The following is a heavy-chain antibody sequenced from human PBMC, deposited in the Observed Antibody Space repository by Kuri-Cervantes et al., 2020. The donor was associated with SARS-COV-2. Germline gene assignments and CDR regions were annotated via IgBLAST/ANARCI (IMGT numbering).Heavy chain of an antibody. CDR3: AKIGTQYCSAGSCYVDY. CDR2: ISGSGGST. CDR1: GFTDSSKC. V-gene: IGHV3-23*01. D-gene: IGHD2-15*01. J-gene: IGHJ4*02. Sequence: GESLKISCAASGFTDSSKCMNWVRQAPGKGLEWVSAISGSGGSTYYADSVKGRFTISRDNSKNTLYLQMNSLRAEDTAVYYCAKIGTQYCSAGSCYVDYWGQGTLVTVSS.